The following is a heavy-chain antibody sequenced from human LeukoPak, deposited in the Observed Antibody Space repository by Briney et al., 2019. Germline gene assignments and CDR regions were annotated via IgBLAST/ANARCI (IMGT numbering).Heavy chain of an antibody. V-gene: IGHV1-46*01. CDR1: GYTFTGYY. D-gene: IGHD3-22*01. CDR2: INPSGGST. CDR3: ARDRSSNYYDSSGYWRAFDI. J-gene: IGHJ3*02. Sequence: ASVKVSCKASGYTFTGYYMHWVRQAPGQGLEWMGIINPSGGSTSYAQKFQGRVTMTRDMSTSTVYMELSSLRSEDTAVYYCARDRSSNYYDSSGYWRAFDIWGQGTMVTVSS.